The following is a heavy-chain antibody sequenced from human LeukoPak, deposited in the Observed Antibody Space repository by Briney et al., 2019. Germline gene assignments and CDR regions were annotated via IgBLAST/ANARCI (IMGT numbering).Heavy chain of an antibody. J-gene: IGHJ4*02. CDR2: ISSSSSYI. D-gene: IGHD4-23*01. Sequence: KPGGSLRLSCAASGFTFSSYSMNWVRQAPGKGLEWVSSISSSSSYIYYADSVKGRFTISRDNAKNSLYLQMNSLRAEDTAVYYWARDQTDYGGNSFYFDYWGQGTLVTVSS. CDR3: ARDQTDYGGNSFYFDY. CDR1: GFTFSSYS. V-gene: IGHV3-21*01.